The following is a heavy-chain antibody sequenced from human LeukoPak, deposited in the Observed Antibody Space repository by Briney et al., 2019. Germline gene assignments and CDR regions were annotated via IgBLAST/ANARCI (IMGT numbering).Heavy chain of an antibody. J-gene: IGHJ6*03. V-gene: IGHV4-39*07. CDR1: GGSISSSSYY. CDR2: IYYSGST. Sequence: SETLSLTCTVSGGSISSSSYYWGWIRQPPGKGLEWIGSIYYSGSTYYNPSLKSRVTISVDTSKNQFSLKLSSVTAADTAVYYCARVRPDGYEPRSYYMDVWGKGTTVTISS. CDR3: ARVRPDGYEPRSYYMDV. D-gene: IGHD5-24*01.